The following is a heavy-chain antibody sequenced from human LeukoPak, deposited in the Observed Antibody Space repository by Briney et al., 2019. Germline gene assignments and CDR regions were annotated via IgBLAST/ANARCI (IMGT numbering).Heavy chain of an antibody. CDR1: GYTFTGYY. Sequence: ASVKVSCKASGYTFTGYYMHWVRQAPGQGLEWMGWINPNSGGTNYAQKFQGRVTMTRNTSISTAYMELSRLRSDDTAVYYCARRGYCSSTSCFYWGDYYYYMDVWGKGTTVTISS. CDR2: INPNSGGT. D-gene: IGHD2-2*01. V-gene: IGHV1-2*02. CDR3: ARRGYCSSTSCFYWGDYYYYMDV. J-gene: IGHJ6*03.